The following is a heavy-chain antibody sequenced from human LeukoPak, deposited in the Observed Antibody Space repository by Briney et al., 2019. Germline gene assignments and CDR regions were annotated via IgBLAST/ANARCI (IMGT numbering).Heavy chain of an antibody. Sequence: ASVKVSCKTSGGTFSDFSITWVRQAPGQRPEWMGRIVPLPGKAIYAQQFQGRVTITADKSPITAYMELRNLRLDDTATYYCARDRDGSYPLDLWGQGALVTVSS. J-gene: IGHJ5*02. D-gene: IGHD1-26*01. V-gene: IGHV1-69*04. CDR2: IVPLPGKA. CDR3: ARDRDGSYPLDL. CDR1: GGTFSDFS.